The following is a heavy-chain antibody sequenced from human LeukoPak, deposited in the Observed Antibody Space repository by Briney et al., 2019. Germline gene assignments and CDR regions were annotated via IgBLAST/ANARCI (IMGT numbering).Heavy chain of an antibody. J-gene: IGHJ3*01. Sequence: GGSLSLSCAASGFTFSSYAMSWVRQAPGKGPEWVATISVSGGSTYFADSVKGRFTISRDNSKNTLSLQMNSLRVEGTAIYYCAKDIQLSTWGLGTMVTVSS. D-gene: IGHD5-24*01. CDR1: GFTFSSYA. CDR3: AKDIQLST. CDR2: ISVSGGST. V-gene: IGHV3-23*01.